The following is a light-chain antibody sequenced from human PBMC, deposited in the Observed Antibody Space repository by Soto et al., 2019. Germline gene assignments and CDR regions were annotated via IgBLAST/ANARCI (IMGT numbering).Light chain of an antibody. J-gene: IGKJ4*01. CDR2: GAS. V-gene: IGKV3-20*01. CDR3: KQYGSPLT. Sequence: EIVFTQSPGTLSLSPGERATLSCRASQSVSSSYLAWYQQKPGQAPRLLIYGASSRATGIPDRFSGSGSGTDFTLIISRLQPEDFAVYYCKQYGSPLTFGGGNK. CDR1: QSVSSSY.